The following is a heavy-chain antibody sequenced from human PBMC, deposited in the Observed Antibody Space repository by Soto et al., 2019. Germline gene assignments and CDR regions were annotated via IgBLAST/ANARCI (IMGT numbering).Heavy chain of an antibody. Sequence: EVQLVESGGGLVKPGGSLRLSCAASGFTFSSYSMNWVRQAPGKGLEWVSSISSSSSYIYYADSVKGRFTISRDNAKNSLYLQMNSLRAEDTAVYYCARLIPGYMAPGYWGQGTLVTVSS. D-gene: IGHD5-18*01. CDR1: GFTFSSYS. J-gene: IGHJ4*02. CDR2: ISSSSSYI. V-gene: IGHV3-21*01. CDR3: ARLIPGYMAPGY.